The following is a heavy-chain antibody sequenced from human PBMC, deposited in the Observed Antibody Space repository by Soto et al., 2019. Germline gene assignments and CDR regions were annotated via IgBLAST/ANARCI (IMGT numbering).Heavy chain of an antibody. Sequence: GGSLRLSCEVSGFTFSIYGMHWVRQAPGKGPECVAGISYDGSNKYHIDSVKGRFTISRDNSKNMLFLQMNSLRPEDTAVYYCARRHDSVFDNWGQGTLVTVSS. CDR1: GFTFSIYG. D-gene: IGHD2-15*01. CDR3: ARRHDSVFDN. CDR2: ISYDGSNK. J-gene: IGHJ4*02. V-gene: IGHV3-30*03.